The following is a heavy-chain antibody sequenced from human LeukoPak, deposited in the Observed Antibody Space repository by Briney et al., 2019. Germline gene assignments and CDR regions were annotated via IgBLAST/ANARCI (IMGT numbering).Heavy chain of an antibody. D-gene: IGHD2-2*01. CDR3: AKEGEYCSSTNCYLDY. CDR1: GFTFSSYA. Sequence: GGSLRLSCAASGFTFSSYAMSWVRQAPGKGLEWVSAISGSGGSTYYADSVKGRFTISRDNSKNTLYLQMNSLRAEDTAVYYCAKEGEYCSSTNCYLDYWGQGTLVTVSS. V-gene: IGHV3-23*01. CDR2: ISGSGGST. J-gene: IGHJ4*02.